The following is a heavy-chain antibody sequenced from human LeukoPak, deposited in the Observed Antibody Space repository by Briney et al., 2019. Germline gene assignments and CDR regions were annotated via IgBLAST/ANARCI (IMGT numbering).Heavy chain of an antibody. Sequence: GGSLRLSCAASGFTFSSYAMSWVRQAPGKGLEWVSAISGSGGSTYYADSVKGRFTISRDNSKNTLYLQMNSLRAEDTALYYCAKDRGYISSRPDNWFDPWGQGTLVTVSS. D-gene: IGHD6-6*01. CDR3: AKDRGYISSRPDNWFDP. CDR1: GFTFSSYA. J-gene: IGHJ5*02. V-gene: IGHV3-23*01. CDR2: ISGSGGST.